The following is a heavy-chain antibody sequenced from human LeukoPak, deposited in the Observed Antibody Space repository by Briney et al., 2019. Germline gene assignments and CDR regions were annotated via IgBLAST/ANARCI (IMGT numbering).Heavy chain of an antibody. Sequence: SQTLSLTCTVSGGSISSGSYYWSWIRQPAGKGLEWIGRIYTSGSTNYNPSLKSRVTISVDTSKNQFSLKLSSVTAADTAVHYCARDSGGYYGMDVWGQGTTVTVSS. CDR2: IYTSGST. CDR3: ARDSGGYYGMDV. D-gene: IGHD2-15*01. J-gene: IGHJ6*02. V-gene: IGHV4-61*02. CDR1: GGSISSGSYY.